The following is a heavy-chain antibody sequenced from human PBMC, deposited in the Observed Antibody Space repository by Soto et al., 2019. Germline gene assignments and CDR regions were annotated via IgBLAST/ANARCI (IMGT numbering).Heavy chain of an antibody. CDR2: IYPGDSDT. Sequence: GASLKISCKGSGYSFTSYWIGWVRQMPGKGLEWMGIIYPGDSDTRYSPSFQGQVTNSADKAISTAYLQWSSLKASDTAMYYCERLKCSGGSCDGGNYYYGMDVWGQGTTVTVSS. J-gene: IGHJ6*02. V-gene: IGHV5-51*01. D-gene: IGHD2-15*01. CDR3: ERLKCSGGSCDGGNYYYGMDV. CDR1: GYSFTSYW.